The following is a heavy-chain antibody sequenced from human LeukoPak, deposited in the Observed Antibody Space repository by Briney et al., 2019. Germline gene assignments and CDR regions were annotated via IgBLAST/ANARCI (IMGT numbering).Heavy chain of an antibody. CDR1: GGSISSDY. D-gene: IGHD2-21*02. Sequence: SETLSLTCTISGGSISSDYWSWIRQPPGKGLEWIGYLSLGEVAFYNPSLESRLTTSADTSKNQFSLNLTSVTAADTAMYYCVRVSTASGGAFDVWGQGTMVTVSA. CDR2: LSLGEVA. J-gene: IGHJ3*01. CDR3: VRVSTASGGAFDV. V-gene: IGHV4-59*13.